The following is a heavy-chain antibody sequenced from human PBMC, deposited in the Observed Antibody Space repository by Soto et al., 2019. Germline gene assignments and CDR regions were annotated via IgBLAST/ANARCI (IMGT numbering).Heavy chain of an antibody. D-gene: IGHD2-15*01. CDR2: MKTDSGDA. CDR3: ARRRSTYLNEILYST. J-gene: IGHJ1*01. CDR1: RYTFTSYD. V-gene: IGHV1-2*02. Sequence: ASVKVSCKASRYTFTSYDIYWVRQAPGQGLEWMGWMKTDSGDADYAQNFQGRVTMTRDTSINTAYMELNNLVSDDTAVYFFARRRSTYLNEILYSTWGQGTPVRGSS.